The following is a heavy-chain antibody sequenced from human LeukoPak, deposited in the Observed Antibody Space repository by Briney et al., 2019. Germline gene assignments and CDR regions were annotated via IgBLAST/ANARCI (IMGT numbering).Heavy chain of an antibody. Sequence: ASVKVSCKASGGTFSSYAISWVRQAPGQGLEWMGGIIPISGTANYAQKFQGRVTITADESTSTAYMELSSLRSEDTAVYYCARDAVGAISSWGQGTLVTVSS. J-gene: IGHJ4*02. CDR3: ARDAVGAISS. D-gene: IGHD1-26*01. CDR2: IIPISGTA. V-gene: IGHV1-69*13. CDR1: GGTFSSYA.